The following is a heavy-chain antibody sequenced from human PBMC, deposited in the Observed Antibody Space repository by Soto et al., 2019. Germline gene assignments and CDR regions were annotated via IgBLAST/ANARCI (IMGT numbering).Heavy chain of an antibody. V-gene: IGHV4-31*03. Sequence: QVQLQESGPGLVKPSQTLSVCSTVSGDAIGNGDYYWTWIRQHPGKALEWLGNIFHSGSTYSTPSLKSRATISLNTSKNMFSLRLTSVAAEDTAVYYGAREVMYSPSRGFPITKWGHGTLVNASS. CDR2: IFHSGST. D-gene: IGHD1-20*01. CDR1: GDAIGNGDYY. CDR3: AREVMYSPSRGFPITK. J-gene: IGHJ4*01.